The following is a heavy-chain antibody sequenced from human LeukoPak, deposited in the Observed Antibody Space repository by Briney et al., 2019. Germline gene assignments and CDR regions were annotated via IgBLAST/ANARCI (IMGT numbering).Heavy chain of an antibody. V-gene: IGHV4-39*01. CDR2: IYYSVST. Sequence: SETLSLTCTVPGGSISSSRYSWGWIRQPPGKGLERLGRIYYSVSTYYNPYLKRRVTISVDTSKNQFSLKLSSVTAADTAVYYCARSPQQQLVYYFDYWGQGTLVTVSS. D-gene: IGHD6-13*01. CDR3: ARSPQQQLVYYFDY. CDR1: GGSISSSRYS. J-gene: IGHJ4*02.